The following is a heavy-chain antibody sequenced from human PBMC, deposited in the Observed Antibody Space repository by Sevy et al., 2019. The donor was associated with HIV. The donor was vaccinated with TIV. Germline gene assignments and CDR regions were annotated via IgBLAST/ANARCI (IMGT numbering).Heavy chain of an antibody. V-gene: IGHV3-30*18. Sequence: GGSLRLSCAASGFTFSSYGMHWVRQAPGKGLEWVAVISYDGSNKYYADSVKGRFTNSRDNSKNTLYLQMNSLRAEDTAVYYCAKADSSGFEVDGDYYYYYGMDVWGQGTTVTVSS. D-gene: IGHD6-19*01. CDR2: ISYDGSNK. CDR3: AKADSSGFEVDGDYYYYYGMDV. CDR1: GFTFSSYG. J-gene: IGHJ6*02.